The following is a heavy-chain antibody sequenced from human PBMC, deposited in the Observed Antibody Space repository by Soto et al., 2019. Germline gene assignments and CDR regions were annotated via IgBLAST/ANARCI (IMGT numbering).Heavy chain of an antibody. J-gene: IGHJ3*02. CDR2: ISYDGNNK. D-gene: IGHD3-10*01. V-gene: IGHV3-30-3*01. CDR3: ARDRTMAGYDAFDI. CDR1: GFTYSTYT. Sequence: HPGGSLRLSCAASGFTYSTYTMHWVRQAPGKGLEWVAVISYDGNNKFYADSVKGRFTISRDSTKQTLYLQMNSLRPDDTAMYYCARDRTMAGYDAFDIWGQGTMVTVSS.